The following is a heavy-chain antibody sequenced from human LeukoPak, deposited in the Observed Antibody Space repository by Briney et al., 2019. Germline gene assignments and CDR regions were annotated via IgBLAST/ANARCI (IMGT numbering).Heavy chain of an antibody. CDR3: ARDGYDSSGYYPLFDY. D-gene: IGHD3-22*01. CDR1: GFTFSSYW. CDR2: TNSDGSST. J-gene: IGHJ4*02. V-gene: IGHV3-74*01. Sequence: GGSLRLSCAASGFTFSSYWMHWVRQAPGKGLVWVSRTNSDGSSTSYADSVKGRFTISRDNAKNTLYLQMNSLRAEDTAVYYCARDGYDSSGYYPLFDYWGQGTLVTVSS.